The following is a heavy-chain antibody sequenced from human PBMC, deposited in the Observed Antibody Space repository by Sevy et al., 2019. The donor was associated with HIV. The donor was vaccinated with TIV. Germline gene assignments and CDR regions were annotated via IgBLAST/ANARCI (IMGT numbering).Heavy chain of an antibody. V-gene: IGHV3-23*01. CDR2: IFRDGSGT. J-gene: IGHJ3*02. D-gene: IGHD3-22*01. CDR3: AGGRYDSSDSFDAFDI. CDR1: GFTFNNYA. Sequence: GGSLRLSCAASGFTFNNYAMNWVRQAPGKGLEWVSTIFRDGSGTYYSDSVKGRFTISRDNSKNTLYLQMNSLRADDTAVYYCAGGRYDSSDSFDAFDIWGQWTMVTVSS.